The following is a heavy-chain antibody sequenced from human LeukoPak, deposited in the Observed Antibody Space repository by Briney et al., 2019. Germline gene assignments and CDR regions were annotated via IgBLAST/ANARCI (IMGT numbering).Heavy chain of an antibody. Sequence: GGSLRLSCAASGFTFSYYGMHWVRQAPGKGLEWVGLIWSDGSNAYYADSVKGRFTISRDNSKKTLYLQMNSLRDEDTAVYYCAKESVATRYYCYYCMDVWGKGTTVTVSS. CDR2: IWSDGSNA. CDR3: AKESVATRYYCYYCMDV. D-gene: IGHD5-12*01. CDR1: GFTFSYYG. J-gene: IGHJ6*03. V-gene: IGHV3-33*06.